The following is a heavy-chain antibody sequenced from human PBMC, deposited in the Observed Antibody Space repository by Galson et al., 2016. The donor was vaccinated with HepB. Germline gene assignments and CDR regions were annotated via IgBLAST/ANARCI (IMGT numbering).Heavy chain of an antibody. Sequence: SLRLSCAASGFTFSSYSMNWVRQAPGKGLEWVSSISSSSSYIYYADSVKGRFTISRDNAKNSLYLQMNSLRDDDTAMFYCARDGSSDWYSGPSMDVWGQGTTVTVSS. J-gene: IGHJ6*02. CDR3: ARDGSSDWYSGPSMDV. D-gene: IGHD6-13*01. CDR2: ISSSSSYI. CDR1: GFTFSSYS. V-gene: IGHV3-21*01.